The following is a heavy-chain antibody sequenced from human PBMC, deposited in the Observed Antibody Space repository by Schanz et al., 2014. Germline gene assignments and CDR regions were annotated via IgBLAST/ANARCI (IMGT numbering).Heavy chain of an antibody. CDR1: GFTFSDYY. V-gene: IGHV3-11*01. J-gene: IGHJ4*02. Sequence: PGGSLRLSCAASGFTFSDYYMTWIRQAPGKGLEWVSYISRSSSTIYYADSVRGRFTISRDNGKKSLYLQMNSLRAEDTAVYYCAKHVRSLTGNDYWGQGTLVTVSS. CDR2: ISRSSSTI. CDR3: AKHVRSLTGNDY. D-gene: IGHD3-9*01.